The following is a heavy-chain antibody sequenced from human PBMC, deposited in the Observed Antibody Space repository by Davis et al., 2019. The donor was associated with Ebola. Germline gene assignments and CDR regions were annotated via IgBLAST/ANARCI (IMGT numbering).Heavy chain of an antibody. Sequence: GESLKISCAASGFTFSSYGMHWVRQAPGKGLEWVAVISYDGSNKYYADSVKGRFTISRDNSKNTLFLQMDSLRPDDTGVYYCAGSGFQHWGQGTLVTVSS. D-gene: IGHD2-15*01. CDR2: ISYDGSNK. V-gene: IGHV3-30*03. J-gene: IGHJ1*01. CDR3: AGSGFQH. CDR1: GFTFSSYG.